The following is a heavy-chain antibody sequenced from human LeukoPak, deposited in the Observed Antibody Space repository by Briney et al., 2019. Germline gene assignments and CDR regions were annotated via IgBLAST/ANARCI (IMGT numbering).Heavy chain of an antibody. CDR1: GYTFTSYG. CDR2: ISAYNGNT. V-gene: IGHV1-18*01. J-gene: IGHJ6*03. Sequence: GASVKVSCKASGYTFTSYGISWVRQAPGQGLEWMGWISAYNGNTNYAQKLQGRVTMTTDTSTSTAYMELRSLRSDDTAVYYCARAFTGSSLRYYYYMDVWGKGTTATVSS. D-gene: IGHD6-6*01. CDR3: ARAFTGSSLRYYYYMDV.